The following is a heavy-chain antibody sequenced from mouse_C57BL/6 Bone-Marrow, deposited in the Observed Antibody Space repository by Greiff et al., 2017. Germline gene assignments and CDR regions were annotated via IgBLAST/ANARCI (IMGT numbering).Heavy chain of an antibody. D-gene: IGHD2-10*02. Sequence: QVQLQQPGTELVKPGASVKLSCKASGYTFTSYGISWVKQRTGQGLEWIGEIYPRSGNTYYNEKFKGKATLTADKSSSTAYMELRSLTSEDSAVYFCARGGYAVDYWGQGTTLTVSS. V-gene: IGHV1-81*01. J-gene: IGHJ2*01. CDR1: GYTFTSYG. CDR2: IYPRSGNT. CDR3: ARGGYAVDY.